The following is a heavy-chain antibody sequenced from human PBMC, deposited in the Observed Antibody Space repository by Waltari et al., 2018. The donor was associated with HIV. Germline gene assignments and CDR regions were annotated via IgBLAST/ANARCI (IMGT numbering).Heavy chain of an antibody. CDR2: IWAYDGNK. J-gene: IGHJ6*02. CDR1: GEDRTSSG. Sequence: QLLQPGPETRTPGDSVQNSCKDSGEDRTSSGISWGRRAPGVGLEWVGWIWAYDGNKEIDRKFKDRVILTTDTSTTTSFLELRRLMVDDTAIYYCARGGGSWIQETHYYKAFDVWGQGTTVIVSS. V-gene: IGHV1-18*01. D-gene: IGHD5-18*01. CDR3: ARGGGSWIQETHYYKAFDV.